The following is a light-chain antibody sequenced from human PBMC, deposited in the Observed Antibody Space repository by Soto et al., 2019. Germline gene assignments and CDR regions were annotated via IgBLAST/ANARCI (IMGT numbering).Light chain of an antibody. CDR3: RQLHGHPIT. Sequence: IKWTHSPSYLSASVGDCGAIAYRASQGISTYLAWYQQKPGKAPKLLIYAPSNFQSGVPSRFSGSGSGTHITLAISSVQPEDFATYYIRQLHGHPITFGQGTRLEIK. V-gene: IGKV1-9*01. CDR2: APS. J-gene: IGKJ5*01. CDR1: QGISTY.